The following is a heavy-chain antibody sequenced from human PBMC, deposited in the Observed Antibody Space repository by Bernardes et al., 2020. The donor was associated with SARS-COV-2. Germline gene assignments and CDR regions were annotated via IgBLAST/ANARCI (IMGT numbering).Heavy chain of an antibody. CDR1: VVSISSYY. D-gene: IGHD3-10*01. V-gene: IGHV4-59*01. J-gene: IGHJ5*02. CDR3: ARGMSGSESNWFDP. Sequence: EPISLTYTVSVVSISSYYWSWIRPPPGKGLEWIGSIYYSGSTNYNPSLKSRVTISVDTSKNQFSLKLSSLTAADTAVYYCARGMSGSESNWFDPWGQGILVTVSS. CDR2: IYYSGST.